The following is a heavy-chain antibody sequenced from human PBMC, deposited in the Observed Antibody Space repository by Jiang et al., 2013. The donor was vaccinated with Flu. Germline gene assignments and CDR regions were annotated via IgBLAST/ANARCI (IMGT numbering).Heavy chain of an antibody. CDR2: LSFEGTNE. Sequence: VQLLESGGGVFQPGRSLRLSCVASGFAFSDYSMHWVRQAAGKGLEWVAALSFEGTNEYFADSVKGRFAISRDISKNTLYLQMNSLRPEDTAVYHCARDGGAHSFSYWGQGTLVTVSS. CDR1: GFAFSDYS. D-gene: IGHD4/OR15-4a*01. CDR3: ARDGGAHSFSY. V-gene: IGHV3-30*09. J-gene: IGHJ4*02.